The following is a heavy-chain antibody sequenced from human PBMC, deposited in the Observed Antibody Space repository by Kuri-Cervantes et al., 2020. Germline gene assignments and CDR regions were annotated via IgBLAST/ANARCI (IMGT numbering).Heavy chain of an antibody. CDR3: ARPGGWFELYGMDV. D-gene: IGHD3-10*01. CDR2: INHSGST. Sequence: SETLSLTCTVSGGSISSYYWSWIRQPPGKGLEWIGEINHSGSTNYNPSLKSRVTISVDTSKNQFSLKLSSVTAADTAVYYCARPGGWFELYGMDVWGQGTTVTVSS. J-gene: IGHJ6*02. CDR1: GGSISSYY. V-gene: IGHV4-34*01.